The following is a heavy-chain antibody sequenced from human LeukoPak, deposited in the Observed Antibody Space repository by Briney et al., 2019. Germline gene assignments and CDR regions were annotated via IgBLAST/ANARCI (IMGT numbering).Heavy chain of an antibody. Sequence: NPSETLSLTCTVSGGSMSSYYWSWIRQPPGKGLEWIGYIYYSGTTNYNPSLKSRVTISVDTSKNQFSLKLRSVTAADTAVYYCARGVYIAAAQYGYWGQGTLVTVSS. CDR1: GGSMSSYY. CDR2: IYYSGTT. V-gene: IGHV4-59*01. D-gene: IGHD6-13*01. J-gene: IGHJ4*02. CDR3: ARGVYIAAAQYGY.